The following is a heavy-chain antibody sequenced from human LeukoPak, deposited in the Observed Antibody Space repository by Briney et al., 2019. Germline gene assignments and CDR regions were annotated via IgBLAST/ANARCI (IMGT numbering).Heavy chain of an antibody. J-gene: IGHJ4*02. Sequence: ASVKVSCKTSGFIFINHGISWVRQAPGQGLEWMGWISAYNGNTDYGQNFQGRLTMTTDTSTSTAYMELGSLDFDDTAVYFCARWGDLPSDSWGQGTLVTVSS. D-gene: IGHD2-21*01. CDR1: GFIFINHG. V-gene: IGHV1-18*01. CDR2: ISAYNGNT. CDR3: ARWGDLPSDS.